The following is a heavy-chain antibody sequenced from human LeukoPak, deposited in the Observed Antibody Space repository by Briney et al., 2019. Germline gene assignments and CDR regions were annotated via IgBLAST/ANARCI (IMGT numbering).Heavy chain of an antibody. D-gene: IGHD2-2*02. CDR1: GFSFSRHF. J-gene: IGHJ5*02. Sequence: GGSLRLSCAASGFSFSRHFMNWVRQAPGKGLEWVGFIRSKAYGGTTEYAASVKGRFTISRDDSKSIAYLQMNSLKTEDTAVYYCTRVESAIPVWFDPWGQGTLVTVSS. V-gene: IGHV3-49*04. CDR2: IRSKAYGGTT. CDR3: TRVESAIPVWFDP.